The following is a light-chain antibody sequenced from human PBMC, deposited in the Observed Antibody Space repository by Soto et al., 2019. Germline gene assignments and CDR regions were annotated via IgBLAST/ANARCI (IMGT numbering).Light chain of an antibody. Sequence: EIAMTQSPATLSVSPGERATLSCRASQSVSSNLAWYQQKPGQAPMLLIYGASTRATGIPARFSGSGSGTEFTLTISSLQSEDFAVYYCQHYNNWPPWTFGQGTKVEIK. V-gene: IGKV3-15*01. CDR2: GAS. CDR3: QHYNNWPPWT. J-gene: IGKJ1*01. CDR1: QSVSSN.